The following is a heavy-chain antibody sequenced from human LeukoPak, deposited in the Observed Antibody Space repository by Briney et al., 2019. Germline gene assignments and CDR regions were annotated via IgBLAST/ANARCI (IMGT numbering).Heavy chain of an antibody. CDR2: INHSGST. V-gene: IGHV4-34*01. CDR1: GGSFSGYY. Sequence: SETLSLTCAVYGGSFSGYYWSWIRQPPGKGLEWIGEINHSGSTNYNPSLKSRVTISVDTSKNQFSLKLSSVTAADTAVYYCARGLLDENRYYDFWSGYWYYMDVWGKGTTVTVSS. CDR3: ARGLLDENRYYDFWSGYWYYMDV. J-gene: IGHJ6*03. D-gene: IGHD3-3*01.